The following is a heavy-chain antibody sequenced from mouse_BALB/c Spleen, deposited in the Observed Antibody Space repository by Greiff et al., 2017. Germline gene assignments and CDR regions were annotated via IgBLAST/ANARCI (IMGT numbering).Heavy chain of an antibody. J-gene: IGHJ2*01. V-gene: IGHV7-3*02. Sequence: EVHLVESGGGLVQPGGSLRLSCATSGFTFTDYYMSWVRQPPGKALEWLGFIRNKANGYTTEYSASVKGRFTISRDNSQSILYLQMNTLRAEDSATYYCARDGDYGLYYFDYWGQGTTLTVSS. D-gene: IGHD1-2*01. CDR3: ARDGDYGLYYFDY. CDR2: IRNKANGYTT. CDR1: GFTFTDYY.